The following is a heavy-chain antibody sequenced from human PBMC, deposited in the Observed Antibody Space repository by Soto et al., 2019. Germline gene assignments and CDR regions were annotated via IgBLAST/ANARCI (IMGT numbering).Heavy chain of an antibody. CDR1: GFTFSSYW. CDR2: INSDGSST. CDR3: ARDGAVAGTVAEYFQH. Sequence: EVQLVESGGGLVQPGGSLRLSCAASGFTFSSYWMHWVRQAPGKGLVWVSRINSDGSSTSYADSVKGRFTISRDNAKNTLYLQMNSLRAEDTAVYYCARDGAVAGTVAEYFQHWGQGTLVTVSS. J-gene: IGHJ1*01. V-gene: IGHV3-74*01. D-gene: IGHD6-19*01.